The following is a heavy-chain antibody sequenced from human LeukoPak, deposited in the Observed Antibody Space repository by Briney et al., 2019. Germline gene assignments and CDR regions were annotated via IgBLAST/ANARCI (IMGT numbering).Heavy chain of an antibody. D-gene: IGHD1-26*01. CDR2: IKSKTDGGTT. J-gene: IGHJ4*02. CDR1: GGSFSGYY. V-gene: IGHV3-15*01. Sequence: ETLSLTCAVYGGSFSGYYWSWVRQAPGKGLEWVGRIKSKTDGGTTDYAAPVKGRFTISRDDSKNTLYLQMNSLKTEDTAVYYCTTDLEWEPYWGQGTLVTVSS. CDR3: TTDLEWEPY.